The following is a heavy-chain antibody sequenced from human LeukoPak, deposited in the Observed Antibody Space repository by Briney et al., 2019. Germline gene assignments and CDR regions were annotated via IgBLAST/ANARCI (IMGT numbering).Heavy chain of an antibody. D-gene: IGHD4-17*01. Sequence: SETLSLTCTVSGGSVSSGSYCWSWIRQPPGKGLEWIGYIYYSGSTNYNPSLKSRVTISVDTSKNQFSLKLSSVTAADTAVYYCARDHGDYADYWGRGTLVTVSS. CDR3: ARDHGDYADY. CDR2: IYYSGST. V-gene: IGHV4-61*01. CDR1: GGSVSSGSYC. J-gene: IGHJ4*02.